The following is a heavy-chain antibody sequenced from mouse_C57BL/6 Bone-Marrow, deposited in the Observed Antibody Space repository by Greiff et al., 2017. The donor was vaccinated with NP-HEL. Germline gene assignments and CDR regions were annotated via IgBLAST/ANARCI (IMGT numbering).Heavy chain of an antibody. CDR3: ARWSTGTGAWFAY. D-gene: IGHD4-1*01. V-gene: IGHV1-54*01. J-gene: IGHJ3*01. CDR1: GYAFTNYL. CDR2: INPGSGGT. Sequence: VQLQQSGAELVRPGTSVKVSCKASGYAFTNYLIEWVKQRPGQGLEWIGVINPGSGGTNYNEKFKGKATLTADKSSSTAYMQLSSLTSEDSAVYFCARWSTGTGAWFAYWGQGTLVTVSA.